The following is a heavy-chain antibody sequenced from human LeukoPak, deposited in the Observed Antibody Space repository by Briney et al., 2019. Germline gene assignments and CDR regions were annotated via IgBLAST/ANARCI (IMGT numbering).Heavy chain of an antibody. CDR3: ARSVVYGAYDI. CDR1: GDSVSSNNAV. D-gene: IGHD5/OR15-5a*01. J-gene: IGHJ3*02. CDR2: TYYRSKWYN. Sequence: SRTLSLTCAISGDSVSSNNAVWNWIRQSPSRGLEWLGKTYYRSKWYNDSAVSVKSRLTINPDTSKNQLSLQLSSVTPEDTAVYYCARSVVYGAYDIWGQGTMVTVSS. V-gene: IGHV6-1*01.